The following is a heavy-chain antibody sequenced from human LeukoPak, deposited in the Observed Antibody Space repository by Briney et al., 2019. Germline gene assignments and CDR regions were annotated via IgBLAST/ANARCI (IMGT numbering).Heavy chain of an antibody. Sequence: GGSLRLSCAASGFNFSSYSMNWVRQAPGKGLEWVSSISSSSSYIYYADSVKGRFTISRDNAKNSLYLQMNSLIGEDTAVYYCERVPDYYYYMDVWGKGTTVTVSS. V-gene: IGHV3-21*01. J-gene: IGHJ6*03. CDR1: GFNFSSYS. CDR3: ERVPDYYYYMDV. CDR2: ISSSSSYI.